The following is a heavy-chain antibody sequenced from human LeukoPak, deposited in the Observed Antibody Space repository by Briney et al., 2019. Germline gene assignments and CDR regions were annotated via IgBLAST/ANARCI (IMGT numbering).Heavy chain of an antibody. CDR1: GFTFSDYY. CDR2: ISSSSSYT. D-gene: IGHD2-15*01. V-gene: IGHV3-11*06. CDR3: ARYCNGVNCYSGYDY. Sequence: GGSLRLSRAASGFTFSDYYMSWIRQAPGKGLEWVSYISSSSSYTNYADSVKGRFTISRDNSKNTLYLQMGSLRAEDMAVYYCARYCNGVNCYSGYDYWGQGTLVTVSS. J-gene: IGHJ4*02.